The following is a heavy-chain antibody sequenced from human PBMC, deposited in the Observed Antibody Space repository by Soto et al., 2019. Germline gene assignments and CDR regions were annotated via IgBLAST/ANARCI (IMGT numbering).Heavy chain of an antibody. CDR3: VKGPLRGLDNGHFDY. CDR1: GFTLSNFA. V-gene: IGHV3-23*01. CDR2: VSGAGITT. J-gene: IGHJ4*01. D-gene: IGHD4-17*01. Sequence: PGGSLRLSCAASGFTLSNFAMSWVRQAPGKGLEWVSVVSGAGITTKYAAAVMGRFTVSTDNSKNTLSSQLAGLRLADTGIYYCVKGPLRGLDNGHFDYWGHGTLVTVSS.